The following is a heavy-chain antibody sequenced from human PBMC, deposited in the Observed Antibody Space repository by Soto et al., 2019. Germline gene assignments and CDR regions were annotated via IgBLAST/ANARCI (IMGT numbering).Heavy chain of an antibody. V-gene: IGHV1-69*01. CDR2: IIPIFGTA. J-gene: IGHJ6*02. CDR3: ARGRDSSSRTYYGMDV. CDR1: GGTFSSYA. Sequence: QVQLVQSGAEVKKPGSSVKVSCKASGGTFSSYAISWVRQAPGQGLDWMGGIIPIFGTANYAQKFQGRVTITADESTSTAYMELSSLRSEDTAVYYCARGRDSSSRTYYGMDVWGQGTTVTVSS. D-gene: IGHD6-6*01.